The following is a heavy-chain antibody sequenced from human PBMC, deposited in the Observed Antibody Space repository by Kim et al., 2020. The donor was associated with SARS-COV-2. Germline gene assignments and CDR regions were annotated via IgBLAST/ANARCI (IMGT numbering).Heavy chain of an antibody. CDR2: IWYDGSRQ. CDR1: GFSLSSYS. CDR3: VRDNERGAFDI. D-gene: IGHD2-8*01. V-gene: IGHV3-33*01. Sequence: GGSLRLSCAASGFSLSSYSMHWVRQSPGRGLEWVAVIWYDGSRQYYGDSVKGRFTVSRDKSKNTLDLQMNSLRGEDTAVYFCVRDNERGAFDIWGQGTTV. J-gene: IGHJ3*02.